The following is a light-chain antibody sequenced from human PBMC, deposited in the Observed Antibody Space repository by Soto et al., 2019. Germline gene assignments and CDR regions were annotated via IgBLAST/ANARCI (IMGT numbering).Light chain of an antibody. CDR1: SANIGAGYD. CDR3: QSYDSSLSGFYV. V-gene: IGLV1-40*01. CDR2: GNS. Sequence: QSVLTQPPSVSGAPGQRVTISCTGSSANIGAGYDVHWYQHLPGTAPKLLTYGNSNRPSGVPDRFSASKSGTSASLAITGLQAEDEADYYCQSYDSSLSGFYVFGTGTKVTVL. J-gene: IGLJ1*01.